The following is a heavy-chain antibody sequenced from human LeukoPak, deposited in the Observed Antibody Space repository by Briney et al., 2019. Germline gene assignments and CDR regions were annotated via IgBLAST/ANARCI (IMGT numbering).Heavy chain of an antibody. J-gene: IGHJ3*02. CDR2: ISYDGSNK. CDR3: AKAGGDSYIVVVVAATAFDI. V-gene: IGHV3-30*18. Sequence: GGSLRLSCAASGFTFSSYGMHWVRQAPGKGLEWVAVISYDGSNKYYADSVKGRFTISRDNSKNTLYLQMNSLRAEDTAVYYCAKAGGDSYIVVVVAATAFDIWGQGTMVTVSS. D-gene: IGHD2-15*01. CDR1: GFTFSSYG.